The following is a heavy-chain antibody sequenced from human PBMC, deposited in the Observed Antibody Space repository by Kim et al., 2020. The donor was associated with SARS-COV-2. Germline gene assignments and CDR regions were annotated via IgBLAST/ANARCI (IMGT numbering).Heavy chain of an antibody. V-gene: IGHV3-21*01. CDR2: RYR. Sequence: RYRCTADSAQGRFTISRDNAKNSLYQQVNSLRAEDRAVYYCERRLVIFDYWGQGTLVTVSS. J-gene: IGHJ4*02. CDR3: ERRLVIFDY. D-gene: IGHD2-21*01.